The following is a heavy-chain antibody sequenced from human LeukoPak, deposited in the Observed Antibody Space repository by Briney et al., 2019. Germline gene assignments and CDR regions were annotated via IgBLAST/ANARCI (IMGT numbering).Heavy chain of an antibody. V-gene: IGHV4-4*07. J-gene: IGHJ4*02. CDR1: GGSISSYY. CDR3: ARDLIRRDSSSWYRTVYYFDY. Sequence: SETLSLTCTVSGGSISSYYWSWIRQPAGKGLEWIGRIYTSGSTNYNPSLKSRVTMSVDTSKNQFSLKLSSVTAADTAVYYCARDLIRRDSSSWYRTVYYFDYWGQGTLVTVSS. D-gene: IGHD6-13*01. CDR2: IYTSGST.